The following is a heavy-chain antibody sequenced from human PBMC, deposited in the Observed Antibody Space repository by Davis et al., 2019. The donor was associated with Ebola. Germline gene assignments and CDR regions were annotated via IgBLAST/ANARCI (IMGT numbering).Heavy chain of an antibody. V-gene: IGHV3-13*01. Sequence: GESLKISCAASGFTFSSYDMHWVRQVTGKGLEWVSAIGTAGDTYYPGSVKGRFTISRENAKNSLYLQMNSLRAEDTAVYYCANLDYGDNSGFDYWGQGTLVTVSS. CDR2: IGTAGDT. J-gene: IGHJ4*02. CDR3: ANLDYGDNSGFDY. CDR1: GFTFSSYD. D-gene: IGHD4-23*01.